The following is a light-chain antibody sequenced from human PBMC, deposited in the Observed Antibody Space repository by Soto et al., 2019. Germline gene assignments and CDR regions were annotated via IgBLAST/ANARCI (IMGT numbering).Light chain of an antibody. CDR3: QQYNSYPLT. J-gene: IGKJ4*01. CDR2: KTS. V-gene: IGKV1-5*03. CDR1: QSISGW. Sequence: DNPMTQSPSTLSASVGDRVTIPCRASQSISGWLAWYQQKAGKAPKLLIYKTSNLESAVPSRFSGSGSGTAFTLTISSLHPDDFATYYCQQYNSYPLTFGGGTKVDI.